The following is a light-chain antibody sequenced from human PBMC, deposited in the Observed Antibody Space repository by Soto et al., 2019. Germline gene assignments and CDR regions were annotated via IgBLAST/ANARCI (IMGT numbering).Light chain of an antibody. CDR3: QQPNSFPLT. CDR2: AAS. CDR1: QSISSW. V-gene: IGKV1-12*01. Sequence: DIQMTQSPSSVSASVGDRVTITCRASQSISSWLAWYQQKPGKAPELLIYAASNLQTGVPSRFSGSGSGTDFTLTISSLQSEDFATYYCQQPNSFPLTFGGGTKVEIK. J-gene: IGKJ4*01.